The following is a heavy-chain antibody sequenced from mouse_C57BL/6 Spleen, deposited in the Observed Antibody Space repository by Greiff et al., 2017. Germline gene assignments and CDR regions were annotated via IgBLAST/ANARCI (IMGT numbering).Heavy chain of an antibody. V-gene: IGHV6-6*01. D-gene: IGHD2-3*01. Sequence: EVQRLQSGGGLVQPGGSMKFSCAASGFTFSDAWMDWVRQSPEQGLEWVAGIRNKANNHATYYADSVKGRFTISRDASKSSVYLQMNSLRAEDAGIYCCTSHYDEYAMDYWGQGTSVTVSS. CDR1: GFTFSDAW. CDR2: IRNKANNHAT. J-gene: IGHJ4*01. CDR3: TSHYDEYAMDY.